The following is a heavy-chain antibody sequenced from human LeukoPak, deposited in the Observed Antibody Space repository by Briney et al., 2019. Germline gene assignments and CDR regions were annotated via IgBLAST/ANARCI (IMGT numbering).Heavy chain of an antibody. J-gene: IGHJ3*02. D-gene: IGHD3-10*01. CDR1: GFTFSSYG. V-gene: IGHV3-21*01. CDR3: ARDRESRDAFDI. Sequence: GGSLRLSCAASGFTFSSYGMNWVRQAPGKGLEWVSSISSSSSYIYYADSVKGRFTISRDNAKNSLYLQMNSLRAEDTAVYYCARDRESRDAFDIWGQGTMVTVSS. CDR2: ISSSSSYI.